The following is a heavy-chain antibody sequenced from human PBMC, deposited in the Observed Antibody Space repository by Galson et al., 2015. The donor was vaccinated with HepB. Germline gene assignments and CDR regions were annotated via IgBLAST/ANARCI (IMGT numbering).Heavy chain of an antibody. V-gene: IGHV4-59*08. Sequence: ETLSLTCTVSGGSISSYYWSWIRQPPGKGLEWIGYIYYSGSTNYNPSLKSLVTISVDTSKNQFSLKLSSVTAADTAVYYCARYGIVVVPAAMRHKPTTKGYWFDPWGQGTLVTVSS. CDR2: IYYSGST. CDR3: ARYGIVVVPAAMRHKPTTKGYWFDP. J-gene: IGHJ5*02. CDR1: GGSISSYY. D-gene: IGHD2-2*01.